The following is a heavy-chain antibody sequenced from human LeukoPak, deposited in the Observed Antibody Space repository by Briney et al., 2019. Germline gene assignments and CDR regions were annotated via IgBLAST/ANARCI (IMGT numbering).Heavy chain of an antibody. CDR1: GFTFRSYA. D-gene: IGHD5-18*01. V-gene: IGHV3-23*01. J-gene: IGHJ6*03. Sequence: GGSLRLSCAASGFTFRSYAMSWVRQAPGKGLEWVSAISGSGGSTYYADSVKGRFTISRDNAKNSPYLQMNSLRAEDTAVYYCARGTTPIQLWLHYYYYYYMDVWGKGTTVTVSS. CDR3: ARGTTPIQLWLHYYYYYYMDV. CDR2: ISGSGGST.